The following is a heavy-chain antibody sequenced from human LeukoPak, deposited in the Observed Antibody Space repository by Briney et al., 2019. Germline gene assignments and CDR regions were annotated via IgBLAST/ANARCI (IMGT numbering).Heavy chain of an antibody. CDR2: INHSGST. CDR1: GGSFSGYY. D-gene: IGHD3-22*01. J-gene: IGHJ4*02. V-gene: IGHV4-34*01. Sequence: SETLSLTCAVYGGSFSGYYWSWIRQPPGKGLEWIGEINHSGSTNYNPSLKSRVTISVDTSKNQFSLKLSSVTAADTAVYYCARVRRPRGSGTYYYDSSGYYWDYWGQGTLVTASS. CDR3: ARVRRPRGSGTYYYDSSGYYWDY.